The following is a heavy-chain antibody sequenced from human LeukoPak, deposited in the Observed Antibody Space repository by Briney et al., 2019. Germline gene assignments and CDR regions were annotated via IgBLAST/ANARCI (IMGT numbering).Heavy chain of an antibody. Sequence: PGGSLRLSCAASGFSFGSYAMGWARQAPGQGPEWVSATSGSASHTNYAESVKGRFTISRDNSKNILYLHMGSLTVADTAVYYCGSGPVGTTVPWGQGTLVTVSS. D-gene: IGHD1-1*01. CDR3: GSGPVGTTVP. CDR2: TSGSASHT. CDR1: GFSFGSYA. V-gene: IGHV3-23*01. J-gene: IGHJ5*02.